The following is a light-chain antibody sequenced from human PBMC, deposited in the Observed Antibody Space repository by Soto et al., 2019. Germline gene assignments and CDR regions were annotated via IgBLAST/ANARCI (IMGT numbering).Light chain of an antibody. V-gene: IGKV3-15*01. CDR1: QRVNNN. Sequence: EIILTQSPASLSVSPGERATLSCRASQRVNNNLAWYQQKRGQAPRLLIYGASTRATGIPGRFRGSGSGTEFTLTITILQSEDFALYFCQQYNNWPPDTFGQGTKLEIK. CDR3: QQYNNWPPDT. CDR2: GAS. J-gene: IGKJ2*01.